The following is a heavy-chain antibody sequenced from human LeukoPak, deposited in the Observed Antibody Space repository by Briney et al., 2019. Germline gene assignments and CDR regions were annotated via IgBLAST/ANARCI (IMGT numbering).Heavy chain of an antibody. Sequence: SETLSLTCNVSGASVSSGSYYWSWIRQPPGKELEWIGYIYYSGSTNYNPSLKSRVTISVDTSKNQFSLKLSSVTAADTAVYYCARSLTMIVVFDYWGQGTLVTVSS. V-gene: IGHV4-61*01. CDR2: IYYSGST. J-gene: IGHJ4*02. CDR1: GASVSSGSYY. CDR3: ARSLTMIVVFDY. D-gene: IGHD3-22*01.